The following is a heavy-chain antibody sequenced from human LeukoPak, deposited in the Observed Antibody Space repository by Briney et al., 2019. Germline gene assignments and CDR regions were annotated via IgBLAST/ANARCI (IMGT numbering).Heavy chain of an antibody. V-gene: IGHV3-74*01. CDR3: EVTPFDY. J-gene: IGHJ4*02. CDR2: IKSDGSTT. D-gene: IGHD2-21*02. CDR1: GFTFSSYW. Sequence: PGGSLRLSCAASGFTFSSYWMHWVRQAPGKGLVWVSRIKSDGSTTTYADSVKGRFTISRDNSKNTLSLQMNSLRVEDTAVYYCEVTPFDYWGQGTLVTVSS.